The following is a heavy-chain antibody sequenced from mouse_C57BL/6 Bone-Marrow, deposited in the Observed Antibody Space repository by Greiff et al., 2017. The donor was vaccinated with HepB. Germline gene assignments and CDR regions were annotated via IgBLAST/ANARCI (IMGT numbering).Heavy chain of an antibody. V-gene: IGHV1-72*01. CDR1: GYAFSSSW. Sequence: QVQLQQSGPELVKPGASVKISCKASGYAFSSSWMNWVKQRPGRGLEWIGRIDPNSGGTKYNEKFKSKATLTVDKPSSTAYMQLSSLTSEDSAVYYCARSAYYYGSSYDFDYWGQGTTLTVSS. CDR2: IDPNSGGT. D-gene: IGHD1-1*01. CDR3: ARSAYYYGSSYDFDY. J-gene: IGHJ2*01.